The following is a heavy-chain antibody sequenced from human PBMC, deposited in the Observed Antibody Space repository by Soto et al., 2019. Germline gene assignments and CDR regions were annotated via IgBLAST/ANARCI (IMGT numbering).Heavy chain of an antibody. CDR3: AKSVGNYPLDYPYFDY. CDR2: ISGSGGST. D-gene: IGHD4-4*01. CDR1: GFTFSSYA. V-gene: IGHV3-23*01. J-gene: IGHJ4*02. Sequence: GGSLRLSCAASGFTFSSYAMSWVRQAPGKGLEWVSAISGSGGSTYYADSVKGRFTISRDNSKNTLYLQMNSLRAEDTAVYYCAKSVGNYPLDYPYFDYWGQGTLVTVSS.